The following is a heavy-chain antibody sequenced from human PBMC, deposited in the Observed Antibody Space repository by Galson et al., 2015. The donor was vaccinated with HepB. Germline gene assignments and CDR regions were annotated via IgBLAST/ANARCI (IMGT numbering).Heavy chain of an antibody. V-gene: IGHV3-33*06. J-gene: IGHJ5*02. CDR3: AKDQGGSYINWFDP. CDR2: IWYDGSNK. CDR1: GFTFSSYG. Sequence: SLRLSCAASGFTFSSYGMHWVRQAPGKGLEWVAVIWYDGSNKYYADSVKGRFTISRDNSKNTLYLQMNSLRAEDTAVYYCAKDQGGSYINWFDPWGQGTLVTVSS. D-gene: IGHD1-26*01.